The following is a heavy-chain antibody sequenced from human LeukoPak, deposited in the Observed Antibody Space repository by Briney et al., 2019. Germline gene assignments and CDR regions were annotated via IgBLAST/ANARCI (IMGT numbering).Heavy chain of an antibody. Sequence: PGGSLRLSCAASGFTFSSYWMSWVRQAPGKGLEWVANIKQDGSEKYYVDSVKGRFTISRDNAKNSLYLQMNSLRAEDTAVYYCARDATYYYGSGSYYSPPSYFDYWGQGTLVTVSS. CDR1: GFTFSSYW. CDR3: ARDATYYYGSGSYYSPPSYFDY. J-gene: IGHJ4*02. CDR2: IKQDGSEK. D-gene: IGHD3-10*01. V-gene: IGHV3-7*01.